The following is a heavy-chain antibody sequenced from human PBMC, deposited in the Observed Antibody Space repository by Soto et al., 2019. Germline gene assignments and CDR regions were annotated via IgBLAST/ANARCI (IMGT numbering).Heavy chain of an antibody. CDR2: ISYDGSNK. J-gene: IGHJ6*02. V-gene: IGHV3-30-3*01. D-gene: IGHD6-6*01. CDR3: ARDVIAAHLRGDYYYYGMDV. CDR1: GFTFSSYA. Sequence: GGSLRLSCAASGFTFSSYAMHWVRQAPGKGLEWVAVISYDGSNKYYADSVKGRFTISRDNSKNTLYLQMNSLRAEDTAVYYCARDVIAAHLRGDYYYYGMDVWGQGTTVTVSS.